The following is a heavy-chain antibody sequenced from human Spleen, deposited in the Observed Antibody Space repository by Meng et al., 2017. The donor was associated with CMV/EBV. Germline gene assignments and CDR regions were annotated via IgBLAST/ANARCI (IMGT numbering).Heavy chain of an antibody. Sequence: QVQRQQWGAGLLKPSATLSLPCAVYGGSFSGFYCSWIRQPPGKGLEWLGEINHSGSTNYNPSLKSRVTISVDTSKNQFSLKLSSVTAADTAVYYCARAGGRRGYSYGHVLDYWGQGTLVTVSS. CDR1: GGSFSGFY. J-gene: IGHJ4*02. V-gene: IGHV4-34*01. D-gene: IGHD5-18*01. CDR2: INHSGST. CDR3: ARAGGRRGYSYGHVLDY.